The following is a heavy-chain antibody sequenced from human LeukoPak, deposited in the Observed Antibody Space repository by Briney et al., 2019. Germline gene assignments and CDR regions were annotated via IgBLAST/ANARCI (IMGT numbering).Heavy chain of an antibody. J-gene: IGHJ4*02. Sequence: GGSLRLSCAASGFTFSGSAMHWVRQASGKGLEWVGRIRSKANSYATAYAASVKGRFTISRDDSKNTAYLQMNGLKTEDTAVYYCTSGYCSSTSCFDYWGQGTLVTVSS. D-gene: IGHD2-2*03. CDR1: GFTFSGSA. CDR3: TSGYCSSTSCFDY. V-gene: IGHV3-73*01. CDR2: IRSKANSYAT.